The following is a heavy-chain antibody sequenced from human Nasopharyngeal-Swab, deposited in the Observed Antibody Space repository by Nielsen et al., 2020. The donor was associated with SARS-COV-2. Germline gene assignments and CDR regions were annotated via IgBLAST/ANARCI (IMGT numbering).Heavy chain of an antibody. CDR3: ARPQCRGGGDRHYYFDY. Sequence: GESLKISCAASGFTFSDYYMSWIRQAPGKGLEWVSYISSSGITIYYADSVKGRFTISRDNAKNSLYLQMNSLRAEDTAVYYCARPQCRGGGDRHYYFDYWGQGTLVTVSS. CDR1: GFTFSDYY. D-gene: IGHD2-21*02. CDR2: ISSSGITI. V-gene: IGHV3-11*01. J-gene: IGHJ4*02.